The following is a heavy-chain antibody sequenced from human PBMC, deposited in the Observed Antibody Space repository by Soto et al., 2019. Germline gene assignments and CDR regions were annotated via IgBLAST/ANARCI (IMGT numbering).Heavy chain of an antibody. CDR1: GYSFTSYW. CDR3: ARQWGIVVVPAAMNYWFDP. Sequence: PGESLKISCKGSGYSFTSYWIGWVRQMPGKGLEWMGIIYPGDSDTRYSPSFQGQVTISADKSISTAYLQWSSLKASDTAMYYCARQWGIVVVPAAMNYWFDPWGQGTLVTVSS. CDR2: IYPGDSDT. D-gene: IGHD2-2*01. V-gene: IGHV5-51*01. J-gene: IGHJ5*02.